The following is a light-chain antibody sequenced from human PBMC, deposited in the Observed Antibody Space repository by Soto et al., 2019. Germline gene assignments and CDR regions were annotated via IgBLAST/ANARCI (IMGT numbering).Light chain of an antibody. CDR1: QSVSSSN. J-gene: IGKJ1*01. CDR3: QHYGSSPWT. V-gene: IGKV3-20*01. CDR2: GAS. Sequence: SVLTLSPWTLALFQWDRATIYCRASQSVSSSNLAWYQQKRGQSPRLLIYGASSRATGIPDRFSGSGSGPDFTLTISRLEPEDFAVYFCQHYGSSPWTFGQGTKVDIK.